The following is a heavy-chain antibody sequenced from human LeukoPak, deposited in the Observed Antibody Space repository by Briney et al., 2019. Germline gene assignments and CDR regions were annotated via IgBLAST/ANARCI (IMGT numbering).Heavy chain of an antibody. Sequence: PSQTLSLTCAVSGGSISSGGYSWRWIRQPPGKGLEWIGYIYHSGSTYYNPSLKSRVTISVDRSKNQFSLKLSSVTAADTAVYYCARQGEGYYFDYWGQGTLVTVSS. CDR1: GGSISSGGYS. CDR2: IYHSGST. D-gene: IGHD3-16*01. CDR3: ARQGEGYYFDY. V-gene: IGHV4-30-2*01. J-gene: IGHJ4*02.